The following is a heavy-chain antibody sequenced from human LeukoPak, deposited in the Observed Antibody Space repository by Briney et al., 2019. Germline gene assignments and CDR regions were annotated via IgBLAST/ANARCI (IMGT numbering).Heavy chain of an antibody. D-gene: IGHD3-16*02. J-gene: IGHJ4*02. Sequence: PGGSLRLSCAASGFTFSGSALHWVRQASGKGLEWVGRIRSTANGYATAYAASVKGRFTISRDDSKNTAYLQMDSLKTEDTAVYYCTNVIDSQDYWGQGTLVTVSS. CDR2: IRSTANGYAT. CDR3: TNVIDSQDY. V-gene: IGHV3-73*01. CDR1: GFTFSGSA.